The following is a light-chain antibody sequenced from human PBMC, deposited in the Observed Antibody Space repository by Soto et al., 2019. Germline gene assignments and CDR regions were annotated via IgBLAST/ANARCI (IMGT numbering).Light chain of an antibody. Sequence: QSALTQPASVSGSAGQSINISCTGTSSDVGGYNYVSWYQHHPGKAPKLIIYDVSNRPSGVSNPFSGSKSGNTASLTISGLQPEDEADYYCSSYTTSNTRQIVFGTGTKVTVL. CDR3: SSYTTSNTRQIV. CDR2: DVS. V-gene: IGLV2-14*03. CDR1: SSDVGGYNY. J-gene: IGLJ1*01.